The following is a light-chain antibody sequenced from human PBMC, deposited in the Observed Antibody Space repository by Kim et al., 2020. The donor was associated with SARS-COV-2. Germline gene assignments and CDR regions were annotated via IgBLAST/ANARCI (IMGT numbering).Light chain of an antibody. V-gene: IGKV3-20*01. CDR1: QTVRGNY. J-gene: IGKJ2*01. CDR2: GAS. Sequence: EIVVTQSPSTLSLSLGEGATLSCRASQTVRGNYVAWYQQRPGQAPRPLIYGASRRATDVPDRFSASGSGTDFTLTISRLEPDDFGVYYCQQYGSAPDTFGQGTKLEI. CDR3: QQYGSAPDT.